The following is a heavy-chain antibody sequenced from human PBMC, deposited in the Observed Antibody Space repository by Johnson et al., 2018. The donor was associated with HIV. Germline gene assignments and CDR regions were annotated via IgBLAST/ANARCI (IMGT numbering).Heavy chain of an antibody. J-gene: IGHJ3*02. V-gene: IGHV3-11*04. CDR3: AKDCVGVWWSRAFDI. Sequence: QVQLVESGGGLVKPGGSLRLSCAASGFTFSDYYMSWIRQAPGKGLEWVSYISSRGSTIYYADSVKGRFTISRDNSKNTLYLQMNSLRAEDTAVYYCAKDCVGVWWSRAFDIWGQGTMVTVSS. CDR1: GFTFSDYY. CDR2: ISSRGSTI. D-gene: IGHD2-21*01.